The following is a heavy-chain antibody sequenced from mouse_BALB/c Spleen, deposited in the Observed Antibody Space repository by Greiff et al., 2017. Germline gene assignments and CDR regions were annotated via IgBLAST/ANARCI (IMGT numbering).Heavy chain of an antibody. D-gene: IGHD2-12*01. Sequence: EVKVVESGGGLVQPGGSRKLSCAASGFTFSDYGMAWVRQAPGKGPEWVAFISNLAYSIYYADTVTGRFTISRENAKNTLYLEMSSLRSEDTAMYYCARDYDGFAYWGQGTLVTVSA. V-gene: IGHV5-15*02. CDR1: GFTFSDYG. CDR3: ARDYDGFAY. J-gene: IGHJ3*01. CDR2: ISNLAYSI.